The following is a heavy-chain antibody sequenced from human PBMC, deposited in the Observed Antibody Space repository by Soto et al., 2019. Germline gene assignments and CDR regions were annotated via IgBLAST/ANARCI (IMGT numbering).Heavy chain of an antibody. CDR2: IRSRANGYAT. J-gene: IGHJ4*02. Sequence: EVQLVESGGALVQPGGSLRLSCAASGFDFSDSSMYWVRQASGKGLEWVARIRSRANGYATAYGASGKGRFVISRDDSTNMAYLQMNSLKTEDTAVYYLVRPRGSPLDYWGQGNLVTVAS. V-gene: IGHV3-73*01. CDR1: GFDFSDSS. D-gene: IGHD3-10*01. CDR3: VRPRGSPLDY.